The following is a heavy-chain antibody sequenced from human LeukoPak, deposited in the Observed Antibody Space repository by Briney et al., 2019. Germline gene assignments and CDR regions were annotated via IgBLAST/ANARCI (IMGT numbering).Heavy chain of an antibody. V-gene: IGHV4-34*01. D-gene: IGHD5-12*01. CDR1: GGSFSGYY. CDR2: INHSGST. Sequence: SETLSLTCAVYGGSFSGYYWSWIRQPPGKGLEWIGEINHSGSTNYNPSLKSRVTISVDTSKNQFSLKLCSLTAADTAVYYCARARYNGYDPRFDYWGQGTLVTVSS. J-gene: IGHJ4*02. CDR3: ARARYNGYDPRFDY.